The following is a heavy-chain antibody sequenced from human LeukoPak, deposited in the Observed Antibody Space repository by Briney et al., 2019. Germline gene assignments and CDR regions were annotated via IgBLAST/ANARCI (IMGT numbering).Heavy chain of an antibody. CDR1: GGTFSSYA. CDR2: IIPIFGTA. V-gene: IGHV1-69*13. CDR3: ARAHLWFGELLYYFDY. Sequence: ASVKVSCKASGGTFSSYAISWVRQAPGQGLEWMGGIIPIFGTANYAQKFQGRVTITADESTSTAYMELSSLRSEDTAVYYCARAHLWFGELLYYFDYWGQGTLVTVSS. J-gene: IGHJ4*02. D-gene: IGHD3-10*01.